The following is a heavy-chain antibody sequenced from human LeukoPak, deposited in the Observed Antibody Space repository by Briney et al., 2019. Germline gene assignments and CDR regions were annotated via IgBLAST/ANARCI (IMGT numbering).Heavy chain of an antibody. Sequence: GGSLRLSCAASGFTVSSNYMSWVRQAPGKGLEWVSAISGSGGSTYYADSVKGRFTISRDNSKNTLYLQMNSLRAEDTAVYYCAKGRSTRHPPGADAFDIWGQGTMVTVSS. J-gene: IGHJ3*02. CDR3: AKGRSTRHPPGADAFDI. CDR2: ISGSGGST. V-gene: IGHV3-23*01. CDR1: GFTVSSNY. D-gene: IGHD2-2*01.